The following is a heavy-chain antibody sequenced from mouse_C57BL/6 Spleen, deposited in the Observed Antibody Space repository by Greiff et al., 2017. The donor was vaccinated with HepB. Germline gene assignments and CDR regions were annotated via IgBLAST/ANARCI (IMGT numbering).Heavy chain of an antibody. CDR1: GYTFTSYW. D-gene: IGHD1-1*01. CDR3: ARSVGVYYGSSYWYFDV. V-gene: IGHV1-64*01. Sequence: LQQSGAELVKPGASVPLSCKASGYTFTSYWLPLVQQRPGQCLEWIGMIHPNSVSTNYNEKFKSKATLTVDKSSSTAYMQLSSLTSEDSAVYYCARSVGVYYGSSYWYFDVWGTGTTVTVSS. J-gene: IGHJ1*03. CDR2: IHPNSVST.